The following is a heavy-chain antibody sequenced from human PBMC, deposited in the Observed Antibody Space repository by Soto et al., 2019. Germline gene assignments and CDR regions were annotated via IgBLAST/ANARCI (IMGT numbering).Heavy chain of an antibody. V-gene: IGHV3-23*01. CDR1: GFTLSNYA. CDR2: ISGSGGDT. D-gene: IGHD3-9*01. J-gene: IGHJ6*02. Sequence: EVQLLESGGGSVQPGGSLRLTCDTSGFTLSNYAMSWVRQAPGQGLEWVSGISGSGGDTYYADSVKGRFSISKDPSKTALYLEMDSLRAEDTATYYCARIGDSDWSVGYYYGLDVCGQGTTVIVSS. CDR3: ARIGDSDWSVGYYYGLDV.